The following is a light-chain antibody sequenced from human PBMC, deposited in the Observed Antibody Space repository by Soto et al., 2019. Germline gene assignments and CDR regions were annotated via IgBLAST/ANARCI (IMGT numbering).Light chain of an antibody. Sequence: QSALTQPPSASGSPGQSVTISCTGTSSDFGGNNYVSWYQQHPGKAPKLIIYEVTKRPSGVPDRFSGSMSGNTASLTVSGLQAEDEADYYCTSNGGGYSDVIFGGGTKVTVL. CDR2: EVT. V-gene: IGLV2-8*01. J-gene: IGLJ2*01. CDR1: SSDFGGNNY. CDR3: TSNGGGYSDVI.